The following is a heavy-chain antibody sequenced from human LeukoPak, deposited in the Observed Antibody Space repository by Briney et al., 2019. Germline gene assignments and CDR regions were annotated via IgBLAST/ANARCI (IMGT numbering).Heavy chain of an antibody. CDR2: ITSRDGTT. D-gene: IGHD3-22*01. CDR3: VRDRPNYYGSDGHYYRRDGDY. V-gene: IGHV3-23*01. Sequence: GGSLRLSCAASGFTFSIYAMSWVRQTPGKGLEWVSSITSRDGTTYYADSVKGRFTISRDNSENTLYLQMNSLRAEDSALYYCVRDRPNYYGSDGHYYRRDGDYWGQGTLVTVSS. CDR1: GFTFSIYA. J-gene: IGHJ4*02.